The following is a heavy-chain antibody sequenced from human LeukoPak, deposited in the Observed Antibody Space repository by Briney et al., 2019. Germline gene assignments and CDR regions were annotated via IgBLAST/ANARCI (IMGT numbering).Heavy chain of an antibody. CDR3: ARWGTYSSSWLGTFDI. J-gene: IGHJ3*02. D-gene: IGHD6-13*01. CDR1: GFTFSNYV. Sequence: GGSLRLSCAVSGFTFSNYVMSWVRQVPGKGLEWLANIKQDGSERYYVNSVKGRFTITRDNAKNSLYLQMNSLRVEDTAVYYCARWGTYSSSWLGTFDIWGQGTMVTVSS. CDR2: IKQDGSER. V-gene: IGHV3-7*05.